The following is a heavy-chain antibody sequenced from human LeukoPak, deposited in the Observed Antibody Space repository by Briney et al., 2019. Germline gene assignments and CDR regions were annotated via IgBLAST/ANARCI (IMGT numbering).Heavy chain of an antibody. D-gene: IGHD3-22*01. J-gene: IGHJ4*02. Sequence: SETLSLTCSVSGGSISSDNWWTWVRQPPGKGLEWTGEVYHRGSTNYNPILKSRVSMSVDKSKNQFSLKLSSVIAADTAVYYCVTRNYYDSTGYFNYWGQGTLVTVSS. CDR3: VTRNYYDSTGYFNY. CDR1: GGSISSDNW. CDR2: VYHRGST. V-gene: IGHV4-4*02.